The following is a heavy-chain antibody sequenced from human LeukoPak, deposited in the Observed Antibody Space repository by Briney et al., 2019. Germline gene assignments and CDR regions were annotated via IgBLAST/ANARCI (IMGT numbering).Heavy chain of an antibody. D-gene: IGHD1-1*01. CDR2: ISSSGSTI. J-gene: IGHJ4*02. Sequence: PGGSLRLSCAASGFTFSSYEMNWVRQAPGKGLEWVSYISSSGSTIYYADSVKGRFTISRDNSKNTLYLQMDSLRAEDTAVYYCANSPGSPNYWGQGTLVTVSS. V-gene: IGHV3-48*03. CDR1: GFTFSSYE. CDR3: ANSPGSPNY.